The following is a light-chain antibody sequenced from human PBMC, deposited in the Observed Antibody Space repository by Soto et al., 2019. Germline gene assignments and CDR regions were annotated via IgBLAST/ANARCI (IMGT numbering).Light chain of an antibody. Sequence: DIQMTQSPSSLSASVGDRVTITCRASQSISSYLNWYQHKPGKAPKLLIYSAFSLQSGVPSRFSGSGSGTDFFLTISSLQPEDFATYYWQQSYNISWTFGQGTKVEVK. CDR2: SAF. J-gene: IGKJ1*01. CDR3: QQSYNISWT. CDR1: QSISSY. V-gene: IGKV1-39*01.